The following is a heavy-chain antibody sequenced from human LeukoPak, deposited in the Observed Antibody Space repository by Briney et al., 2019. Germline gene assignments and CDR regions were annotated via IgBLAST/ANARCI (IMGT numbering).Heavy chain of an antibody. CDR3: ARAPAMVMFDY. D-gene: IGHD5-18*01. V-gene: IGHV3-7*01. J-gene: IGHJ4*02. Sequence: GGSLRLSCAASGFTLSSYWMSWVRQAPGKGLEWVANIKQDGSEKYYVDSVKGRFTISRDNAKNSLYLQMNSLRAEDTAVYYCARAPAMVMFDYWGQGTLVTVSS. CDR1: GFTLSSYW. CDR2: IKQDGSEK.